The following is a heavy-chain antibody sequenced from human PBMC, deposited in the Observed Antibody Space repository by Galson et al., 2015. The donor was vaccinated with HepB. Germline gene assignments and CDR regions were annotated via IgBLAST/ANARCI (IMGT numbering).Heavy chain of an antibody. Sequence: SLRLSCAASGFSFSDFWMSWVRQAPGKGLEWMATMAPDGSLKRYVDPVKGRFTISRDNAKNSLYLQMDNLRVEDTAVYYCTREQWWSLDYWGQGSLVTVSS. V-gene: IGHV3-7*05. CDR2: MAPDGSLK. J-gene: IGHJ4*02. D-gene: IGHD2-8*01. CDR1: GFSFSDFW. CDR3: TREQWWSLDY.